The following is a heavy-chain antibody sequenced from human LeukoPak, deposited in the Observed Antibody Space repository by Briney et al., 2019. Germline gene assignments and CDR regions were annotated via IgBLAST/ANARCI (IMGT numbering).Heavy chain of an antibody. V-gene: IGHV3-23*01. CDR1: GFSFSSYA. D-gene: IGHD4-17*01. J-gene: IGHJ4*02. Sequence: GGSLRLSCAASGFSFSSYAMSWVRQAPGKGLEWVSGISGSGTNTYYADFVKGRFTISRDNSKNTLYLQMNSLRAEDTAVYYCARRPIGDSFDNWGQGALVTASS. CDR3: ARRPIGDSFDN. CDR2: ISGSGTNT.